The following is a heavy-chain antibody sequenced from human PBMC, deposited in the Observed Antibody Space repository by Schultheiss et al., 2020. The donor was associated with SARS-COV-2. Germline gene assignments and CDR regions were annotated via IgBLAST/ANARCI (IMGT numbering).Heavy chain of an antibody. CDR3: TTVGSGYDDYYYYGMDV. V-gene: IGHV3-21*01. CDR2: ISSSSSYI. J-gene: IGHJ6*02. D-gene: IGHD5-12*01. Sequence: GGSLRLSCAASGFTFSSYSMNWVRQAPGKGLEWVSSISSSSSYIYYADSVKGRFTISRDNAKNSLYLQMNSLRAEDTAVYYCTTVGSGYDDYYYYGMDVWGQGTTVTVSS. CDR1: GFTFSSYS.